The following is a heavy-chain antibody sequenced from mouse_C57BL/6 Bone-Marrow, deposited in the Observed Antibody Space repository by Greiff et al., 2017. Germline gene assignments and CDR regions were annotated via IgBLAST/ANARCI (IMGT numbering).Heavy chain of an antibody. J-gene: IGHJ4*01. V-gene: IGHV1-54*01. CDR2: INPGSGGT. CDR3: ARQRIDYYGSSSC. CDR1: GYAFTNYL. Sequence: VHLVESGAELVRPGTSVKVSCKASGYAFTNYLIGWVKQRPGQGLEWIGVINPGSGGTNYNEKFKGKATLTADKSSSTAYMQLSSLTSGDSAVYFCARQRIDYYGSSSCWGQGTSVTVSS. D-gene: IGHD1-1*01.